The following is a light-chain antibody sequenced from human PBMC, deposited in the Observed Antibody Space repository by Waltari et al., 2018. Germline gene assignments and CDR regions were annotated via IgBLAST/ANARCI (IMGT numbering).Light chain of an antibody. V-gene: IGKV1-5*01. J-gene: IGKJ1*01. CDR3: QQYLLFWT. CDR1: QTINGW. Sequence: DIQMTQSPSTLSASVGDRVTIPCRASQTINGWLAWYQQKPGKAPGLLIHDASTLESGVPPRFSGSGSGTEFTLTISSVQPEDVATYYCQQYLLFWTFGQGTRVEIK. CDR2: DAS.